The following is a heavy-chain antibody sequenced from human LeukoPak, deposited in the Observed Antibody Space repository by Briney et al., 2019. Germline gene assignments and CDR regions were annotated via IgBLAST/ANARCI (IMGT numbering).Heavy chain of an antibody. CDR1: GGTFSSYA. CDR2: IIPIFGTA. D-gene: IGHD3-22*01. Sequence: GASVKVSCKASGGTFSSYAISWVRQAPGQGLEWMGGIIPIFGTANYAQKFQGRVTITTDESTSTAYMELSSLRSEDTAVYYCARTTYYYDSSGPGYWGQGTLVTVSS. CDR3: ARTTYYYDSSGPGY. J-gene: IGHJ4*02. V-gene: IGHV1-69*05.